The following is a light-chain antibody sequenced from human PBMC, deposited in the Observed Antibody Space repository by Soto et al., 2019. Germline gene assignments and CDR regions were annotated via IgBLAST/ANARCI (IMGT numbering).Light chain of an antibody. J-gene: IGLJ1*01. CDR2: EAS. V-gene: IGLV2-18*01. CDR3: SLYTSENTYV. Sequence: QSALTQPPSVSGSPGQSVTISCTGTSTDFVSYNRVSWYQQPPGTAPKLIIYEASNRPSGVPDRFSGSKSGNTASLTISGLQAADEADYYCSLYTSENTYVFGPGTKVT. CDR1: STDFVSYNR.